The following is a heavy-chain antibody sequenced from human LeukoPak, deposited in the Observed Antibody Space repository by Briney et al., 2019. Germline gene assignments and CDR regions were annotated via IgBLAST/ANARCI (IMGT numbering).Heavy chain of an antibody. V-gene: IGHV4-59*12. CDR2: IYYSGST. Sequence: SETLSLTCTVSGGSISSYYWSWIRQPPGKGLEWIGYIYYSGSTNYNPSLKSRVTMSVDTSKNQFSLKLSSVTAADTAVYYCARATFGGVIVIPYYFDYWGQGTLVTVSS. D-gene: IGHD3-16*02. CDR3: ARATFGGVIVIPYYFDY. CDR1: GGSISSYY. J-gene: IGHJ4*02.